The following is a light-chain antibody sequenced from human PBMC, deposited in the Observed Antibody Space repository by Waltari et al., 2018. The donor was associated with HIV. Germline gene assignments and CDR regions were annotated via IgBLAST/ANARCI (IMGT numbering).Light chain of an antibody. CDR3: ATWDDSLNAWV. V-gene: IGLV1-44*01. CDR2: SYG. J-gene: IGLJ3*02. Sequence: QSVLNQSPSASGTPGQRVIISCSGSSSNIGSNTVTWSQQFPGTAPKLLIYSYGHRPPGVPERFSGSKSATSASLAISGLRSEDEADYYCATWDDSLNAWVFGGGTKLTVL. CDR1: SSNIGSNT.